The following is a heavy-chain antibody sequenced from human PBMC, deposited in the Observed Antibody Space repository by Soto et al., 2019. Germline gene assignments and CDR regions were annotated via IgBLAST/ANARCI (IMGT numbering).Heavy chain of an antibody. V-gene: IGHV1-69*02. CDR1: GGTFSSYT. D-gene: IGHD3-22*01. CDR2: IIPILGIA. J-gene: IGHJ4*02. CDR3: ASPCEDSSGYHPSFGY. Sequence: QVQLVQSGAEVKKPGSSVKVSCKASGGTFSSYTISWVRQAPGQGLEWMGRIIPILGIANYAQKFQGRVTINADKSTSPAYMELSSLRSEDPAVYYCASPCEDSSGYHPSFGYWGQGTLVTVSS.